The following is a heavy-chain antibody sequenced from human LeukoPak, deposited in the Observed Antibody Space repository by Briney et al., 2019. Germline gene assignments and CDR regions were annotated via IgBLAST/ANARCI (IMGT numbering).Heavy chain of an antibody. CDR1: GFIFSNYW. V-gene: IGHV3-7*01. CDR2: INQDGSKE. CDR3: VRDGGVSGYDLLDY. J-gene: IGHJ4*02. D-gene: IGHD5-12*01. Sequence: GGSLRLSCTASGFIFSNYWMTWVRQAPGKGLEWVAQINQDGSKEYYIDSVKARFSISRDDARNSLSLQMNSLRAEDTAVYYCVRDGGVSGYDLLDYWGQGTLVTVSS.